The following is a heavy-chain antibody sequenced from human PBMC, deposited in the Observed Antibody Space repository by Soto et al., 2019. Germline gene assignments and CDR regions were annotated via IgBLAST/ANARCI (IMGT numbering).Heavy chain of an antibody. V-gene: IGHV3-23*01. D-gene: IGHD2-8*01. Sequence: EVQLLESGGGLVQPGGSLRLSCAASGFTFSTYTMSWVRQAPGKELEWVSTITTSGGNTYYADSVQGRFTISRDNSKNTLYLQMNSRRAEDTAVYYCAGRYCTTGVCYTNYYYNIDVWGKGTTVTVSS. J-gene: IGHJ6*03. CDR3: AGRYCTTGVCYTNYYYNIDV. CDR1: GFTFSTYT. CDR2: ITTSGGNT.